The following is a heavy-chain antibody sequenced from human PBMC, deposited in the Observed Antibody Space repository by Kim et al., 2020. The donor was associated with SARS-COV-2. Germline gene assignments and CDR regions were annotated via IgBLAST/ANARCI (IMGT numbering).Heavy chain of an antibody. V-gene: IGHV3-30*18. J-gene: IGHJ4*02. Sequence: GGSLRLSCAASGFTFSSYGMHWVRQAPGKGLEWVAVISYDGSNKYYADSVKGRFTISRDNSKNTLYLQMNSLRAEDTAVYYCAKDHYYGSGRGDYWGQGTLVNVSS. CDR2: ISYDGSNK. CDR3: AKDHYYGSGRGDY. D-gene: IGHD3-10*01. CDR1: GFTFSSYG.